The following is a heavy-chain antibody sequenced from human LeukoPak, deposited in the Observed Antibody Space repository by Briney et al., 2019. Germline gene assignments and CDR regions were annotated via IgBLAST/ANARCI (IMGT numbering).Heavy chain of an antibody. J-gene: IGHJ6*03. D-gene: IGHD2-2*01. Sequence: SETLSLTCAVYGGSFSGYYWSWIRQPPGKGLEWIGEINQSGSTNYNPSLKSRVTISVDTSKKQFSLNLSPVTAADTAVYYCAAGCSSTSCHWYYYTDVWGKGTTVTVSS. CDR2: INQSGST. CDR1: GGSFSGYY. CDR3: AAGCSSTSCHWYYYTDV. V-gene: IGHV4-34*01.